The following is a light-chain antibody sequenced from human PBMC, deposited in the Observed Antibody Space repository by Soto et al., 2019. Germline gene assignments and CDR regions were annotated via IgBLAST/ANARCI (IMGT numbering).Light chain of an antibody. CDR2: GAS. Sequence: IQMTQSPSSLSASVGDSVTVTCRASQSINIYLNWYQQKPGKAPTLLLYGASSLQSGVPSRFTGGGSRTDFTLTIRSLQPEDFATYYCQQSYRSPYTFCQGTKLEIK. V-gene: IGKV1-39*01. J-gene: IGKJ2*01. CDR1: QSINIY. CDR3: QQSYRSPYT.